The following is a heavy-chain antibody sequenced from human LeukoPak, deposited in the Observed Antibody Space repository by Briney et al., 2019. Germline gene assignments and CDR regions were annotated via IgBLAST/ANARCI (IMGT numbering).Heavy chain of an antibody. V-gene: IGHV3-74*01. J-gene: IGHJ4*02. D-gene: IGHD6-19*01. CDR2: ISSDGSNS. Sequence: GGSLRLSCVASGLTFSVSGMHWVRQAPGKGLVWVSRISSDGSNSAYADSVKGRFTISRDNARNTMYLQMSSLRADDTAVYYCAKRGDGGAWYDYWGQGTLVIVST. CDR3: AKRGDGGAWYDY. CDR1: GLTFSVSG.